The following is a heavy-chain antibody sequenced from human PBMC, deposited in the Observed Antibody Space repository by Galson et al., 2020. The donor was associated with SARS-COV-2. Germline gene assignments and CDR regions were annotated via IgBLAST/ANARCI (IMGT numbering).Heavy chain of an antibody. CDR1: GFTFSSYA. CDR3: ARDQWYSSDYYYGIDV. V-gene: IGHV3-30*04. D-gene: IGHD6-25*01. J-gene: IGHJ6*02. CDR2: ISYDGSNK. Sequence: GGSLRLSCAASGFTFSSYAMHWVRQAPGKGLEWVAVISYDGSNKYYADSVKGRFTISRDNSKNTLYLQMNSLRAEDTAVYYCARDQWYSSDYYYGIDVWGQGTTVTVSS.